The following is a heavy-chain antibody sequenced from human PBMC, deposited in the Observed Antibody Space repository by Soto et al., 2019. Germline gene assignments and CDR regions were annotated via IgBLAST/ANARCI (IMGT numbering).Heavy chain of an antibody. Sequence: QVQLVESGGGVVQPGRSLRLSCAASGFTFSSYGMHWVRQAPGKGLEWVAVIWYDGSRRYYAESVKGRFTISRDNSKNTVYLQTNSLRAEDTAVYYCARDLRVGAPDYWGQGTLVTVSS. CDR3: ARDLRVGAPDY. V-gene: IGHV3-33*01. J-gene: IGHJ4*02. CDR1: GFTFSSYG. CDR2: IWYDGSRR. D-gene: IGHD1-26*01.